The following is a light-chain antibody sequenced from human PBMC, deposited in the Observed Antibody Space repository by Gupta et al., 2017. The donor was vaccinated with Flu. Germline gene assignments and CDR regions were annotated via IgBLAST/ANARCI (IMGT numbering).Light chain of an antibody. CDR2: EVN. CDR1: RSDVGGYNY. CDR3: SSYAGSNKFM. Sequence: QSALTQPPSASGSPGQSVTISCTGTRSDVGGYNYVSWYQQHPGKAPKLMMFEVNKRPSGVPDRFSGSKSGSTASLTVSGLQAEDEADYYCSSYAGSNKFMFGGGTKLTVL. J-gene: IGLJ3*02. V-gene: IGLV2-8*01.